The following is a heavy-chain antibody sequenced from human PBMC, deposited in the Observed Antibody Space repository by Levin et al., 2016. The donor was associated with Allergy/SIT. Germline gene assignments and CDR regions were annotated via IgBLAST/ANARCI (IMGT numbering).Heavy chain of an antibody. V-gene: IGHV1-46*01. CDR3: ARDCARGGDCYPKDAFDI. J-gene: IGHJ3*02. CDR2: INPSGGST. D-gene: IGHD2-21*02. Sequence: ASVKVSCKASGYTFTSYYMHWVRQAPGQGLEWMGIINPSGGSTSYAQKFQGRVTMTRDTSTSTVYMELSSLRSEDTAVYYCARDCARGGDCYPKDAFDIWGQGTMVTVSS. CDR1: GYTFTSYY.